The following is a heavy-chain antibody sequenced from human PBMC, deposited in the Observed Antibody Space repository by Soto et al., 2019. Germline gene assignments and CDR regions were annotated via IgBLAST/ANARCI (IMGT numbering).Heavy chain of an antibody. Sequence: GGSLRLSCAASGFTFSSHAMSWVRQAPGKGLEWVSAISGSGGSTYYADSVKGRFTISRDNSKNTLYLQMNSLRAEDTAVYYCAKGFTAAGSKRYYFDYWGQGTLVTVSS. J-gene: IGHJ4*02. CDR1: GFTFSSHA. CDR3: AKGFTAAGSKRYYFDY. CDR2: ISGSGGST. D-gene: IGHD6-13*01. V-gene: IGHV3-23*01.